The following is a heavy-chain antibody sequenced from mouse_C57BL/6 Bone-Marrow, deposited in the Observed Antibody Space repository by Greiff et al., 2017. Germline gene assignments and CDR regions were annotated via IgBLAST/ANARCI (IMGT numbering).Heavy chain of an antibody. CDR2: LHPNSGST. CDR1: GYTFTSYW. J-gene: IGHJ3*01. CDR3: ARAKRRIEPFAY. Sequence: QVQLQQPGAELVKPGASVKLSCKASGYTFTSYWMHWVKQRPGQGLEWIGMLHPNSGSTNYNEKFKSKATLTVDKSSSTAYMQLSSLTSEDSAVYYGARAKRRIEPFAYWGQGTLVTVSA. V-gene: IGHV1-64*01.